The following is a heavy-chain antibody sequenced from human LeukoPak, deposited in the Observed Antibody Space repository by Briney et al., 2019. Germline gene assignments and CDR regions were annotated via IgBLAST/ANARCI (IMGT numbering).Heavy chain of an antibody. CDR2: IYPGDSDT. CDR1: GYTFTNYW. D-gene: IGHD4/OR15-4a*01. V-gene: IGHV5-51*01. J-gene: IGHJ4*02. CDR3: ARHIGLTTRYFDY. Sequence: GESLKISCKGSGYTFTNYWIGWVRQMPGNGLEWMGMIYPGDSDTRYSPSFQGHVTISVDKSITTAYLQWSSLKASDTAMYYCARHIGLTTRYFDYWGQGTLVTVSS.